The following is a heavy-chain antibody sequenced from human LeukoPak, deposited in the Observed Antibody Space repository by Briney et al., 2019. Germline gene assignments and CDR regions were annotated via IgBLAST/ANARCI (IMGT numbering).Heavy chain of an antibody. Sequence: ASVKVSCKASGYTFTSYGISWVRQAPGQGLEWMGWISAYNGNTNCAQKLQGRVTMTTDTSTSTAYMELRSLRSDDTAVYYCARGYYYDSSGYYQYYFDYWGQGTLVTVSS. CDR2: ISAYNGNT. CDR3: ARGYYYDSSGYYQYYFDY. D-gene: IGHD3-22*01. CDR1: GYTFTSYG. V-gene: IGHV1-18*01. J-gene: IGHJ4*02.